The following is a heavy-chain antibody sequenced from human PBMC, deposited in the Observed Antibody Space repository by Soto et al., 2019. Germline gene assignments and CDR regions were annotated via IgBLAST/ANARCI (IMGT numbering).Heavy chain of an antibody. D-gene: IGHD2-21*02. CDR1: GYTFTSYG. Sequence: GVSVKVSCKASGYTFTSYGIGWVRQAPGQGLEWMGWINGYNGDTNYAQKLQGRVTVTTDTSTSTAYMELRSLTSDDTAIYYCARDKDRVSARSVPRLDVWGQGTLVTVSS. J-gene: IGHJ4*01. V-gene: IGHV1-18*04. CDR2: INGYNGDT. CDR3: ARDKDRVSARSVPRLDV.